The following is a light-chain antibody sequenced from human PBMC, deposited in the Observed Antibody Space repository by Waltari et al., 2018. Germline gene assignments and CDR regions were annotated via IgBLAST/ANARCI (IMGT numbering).Light chain of an antibody. V-gene: IGKV1-5*03. Sequence: DIQMTQSPSTLSASVGDRVTIPCRASQSTSKWLAWYQQKPGKAPKLLIYKASTLESGVPSRFSCSGSGTEFTLTISSLQPDDFATYYCQQYNSYSLLTFGGGTKVEIK. CDR1: QSTSKW. CDR3: QQYNSYSLLT. CDR2: KAS. J-gene: IGKJ4*01.